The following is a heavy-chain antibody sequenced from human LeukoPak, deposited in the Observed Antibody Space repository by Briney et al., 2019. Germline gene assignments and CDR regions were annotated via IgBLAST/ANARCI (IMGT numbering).Heavy chain of an antibody. J-gene: IGHJ4*02. CDR3: ARGIRKCSGSYCRYFDY. Sequence: ASVKVSCKASGYTFTSYDINWVRQATGQGLEWMGWMNPNSGNTGYAQKFQGRATMTRNTSMSTAYMELSSLRSEDTAVYYCARGIRKCSGSYCRYFDYWGQGTLVTVSS. CDR2: MNPNSGNT. CDR1: GYTFTSYD. V-gene: IGHV1-8*01. D-gene: IGHD3-10*02.